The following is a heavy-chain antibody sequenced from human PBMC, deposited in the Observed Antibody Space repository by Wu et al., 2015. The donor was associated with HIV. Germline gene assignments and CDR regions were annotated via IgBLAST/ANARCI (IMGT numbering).Heavy chain of an antibody. CDR3: ARSSLGSQYDSSGYNDY. Sequence: QVQLSQSGPEVRRPGSSVRISCKTLGGTFNRFTINWVRQVPGQGFEWMGWINPHSGATIYAQKFQGRVTMTRDTSTTTADMELRRLRFDDTAVYYCARSSLGSQYDSSGYNDYWGQGTLVTVSS. D-gene: IGHD3-22*01. V-gene: IGHV1-2*02. J-gene: IGHJ4*02. CDR2: INPHSGAT. CDR1: GGTFNRFT.